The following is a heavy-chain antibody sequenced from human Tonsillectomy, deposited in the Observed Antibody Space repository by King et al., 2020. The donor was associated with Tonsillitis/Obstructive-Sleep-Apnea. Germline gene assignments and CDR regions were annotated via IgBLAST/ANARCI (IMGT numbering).Heavy chain of an antibody. J-gene: IGHJ3*02. CDR3: ARYLFPDFLSWGAACDI. CDR2: IIPKVGIA. CDR1: GGTFSSYA. Sequence: VQLVESGAEVKKPGSSVKVSCKASGGTFSSYAFNWVRQAPGQRLEWMGRIIPKVGIANYAETFQGRVTITADGSSSTAYMELTGLTSEDTAVYFCARYLFPDFLSWGAACDIGGQGTVVTVSS. D-gene: IGHD1-26*01. V-gene: IGHV1-69*09.